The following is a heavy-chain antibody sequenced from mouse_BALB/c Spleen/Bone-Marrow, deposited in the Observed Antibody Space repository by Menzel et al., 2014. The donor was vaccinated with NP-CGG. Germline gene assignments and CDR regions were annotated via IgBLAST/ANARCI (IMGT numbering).Heavy chain of an antibody. Sequence: QVQLKQSGAELMRPGASVKISCKATGYTFSSYWIEWVKQRPGHGLEWIGEILPGRGSTNYNEKFKGKATFTSDTSSNTAYMQLSSLTPEDSAVYYCARWDTTAMDYWGQGTSVTVSS. CDR3: ARWDTTAMDY. J-gene: IGHJ4*01. CDR2: ILPGRGST. V-gene: IGHV1-9*01. D-gene: IGHD1-1*01. CDR1: GYTFSSYW.